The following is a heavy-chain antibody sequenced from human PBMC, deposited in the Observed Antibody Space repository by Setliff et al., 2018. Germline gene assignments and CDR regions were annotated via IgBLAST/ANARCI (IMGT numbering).Heavy chain of an antibody. D-gene: IGHD2-15*01. J-gene: IGHJ4*02. CDR2: ISSSSSYI. CDR3: AKIWGAYCTGNRCHSDPPHWDN. V-gene: IGHV3-21*01. CDR1: GFTFSSYS. Sequence: LRLSCAASGFTFSSYSMNWVRQAPGKGLEWVSSISSSSSYIYYADSVKGRFTISRDNAKNSLYLQMNSLRAEDTAVYYCAKIWGAYCTGNRCHSDPPHWDNWGQGTLVTVSS.